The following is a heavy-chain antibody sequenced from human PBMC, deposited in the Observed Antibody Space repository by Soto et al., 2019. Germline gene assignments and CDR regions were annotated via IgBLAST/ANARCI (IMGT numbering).Heavy chain of an antibody. J-gene: IGHJ4*02. V-gene: IGHV3-21*01. CDR2: ISSSSDT. Sequence: EVQVVQSGGGLVKPGGSQRLSCTASGFTFSRRSMNWVRQAPGKGLEWVASISSSSDTHYADSVKGRFTVSRDNARNSVYLQMDSLRAEDTAVYYCARDFNWHFDYWGQGTLVTVSS. D-gene: IGHD1-1*01. CDR1: GFTFSRRS. CDR3: ARDFNWHFDY.